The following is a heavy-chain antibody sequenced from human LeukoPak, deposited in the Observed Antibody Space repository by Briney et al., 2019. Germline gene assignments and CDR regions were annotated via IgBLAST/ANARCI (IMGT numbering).Heavy chain of an antibody. CDR3: AVARIVGATDPFDY. D-gene: IGHD1-26*01. V-gene: IGHV4-34*01. CDR2: INHSGST. J-gene: IGHJ4*02. CDR1: GGSFSGYY. Sequence: SETLSLTCAVYGGSFSGYYWSWIRQPAAKGLAWIGEINHSGSTNYNPSLKSRVTISVDTSKNQFSLKLSSVTAADTAVYYCAVARIVGATDPFDYWGQGTLVTVSS.